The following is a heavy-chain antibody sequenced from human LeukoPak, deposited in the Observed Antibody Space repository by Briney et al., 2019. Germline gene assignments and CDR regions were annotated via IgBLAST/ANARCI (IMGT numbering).Heavy chain of an antibody. CDR1: GGSISSYY. Sequence: SETLSLTCTVSGGSISSYYWSWIRQPPGKGLEWIGYIYYSGSTNYNPSLKSRVTISVDTSKNQFSLKLSSVTAADTAVYYCARAHFDLWGRGTLVTVSS. V-gene: IGHV4-59*12. CDR3: ARAHFDL. CDR2: IYYSGST. J-gene: IGHJ2*01.